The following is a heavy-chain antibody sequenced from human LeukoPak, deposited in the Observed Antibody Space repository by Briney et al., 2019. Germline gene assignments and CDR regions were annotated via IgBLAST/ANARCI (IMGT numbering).Heavy chain of an antibody. J-gene: IGHJ6*03. CDR3: ARASALVAASFSGYYYYMDV. V-gene: IGHV4-34*01. CDR2: IYYSGST. D-gene: IGHD2-15*01. CDR1: GGSFSGYY. Sequence: SETLSLTCAVYGGSFSGYYWSWIRQPPGKGLEWIGSIYYSGSTYYNPSLKSRVTISVDTSKNQFSLKLSSVTAADTAVYYCARASALVAASFSGYYYYMDVWGKGTTVTVSS.